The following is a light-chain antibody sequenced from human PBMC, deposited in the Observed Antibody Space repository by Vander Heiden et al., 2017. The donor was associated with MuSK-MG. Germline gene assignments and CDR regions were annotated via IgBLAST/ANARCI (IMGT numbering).Light chain of an antibody. CDR2: DVN. CDR1: SSDVGAYNY. V-gene: IGLV2-14*03. CDR3: SSDTTTSTRLV. J-gene: IGLJ2*01. Sequence: QSGVSLPASAAASPRKSITISCTGTSSDVGAYNYVSWYQQQPGKAPKLMIYDVNNRPSGVSNRFSGSKSGNTASLTISGLRTEDEGDYYCSSDTTTSTRLVFGGGTKLTVL.